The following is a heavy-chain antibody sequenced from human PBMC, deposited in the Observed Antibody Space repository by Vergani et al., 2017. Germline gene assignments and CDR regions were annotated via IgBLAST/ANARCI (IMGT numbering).Heavy chain of an antibody. CDR2: IYYSGST. D-gene: IGHD2-8*02. CDR1: GGSISSYY. CDR3: ARDLDAGAGGGYGMDV. J-gene: IGHJ6*02. V-gene: IGHV4-59*01. Sequence: QVQLQESGPGLVKPSETLSLTCTVSGGSISSYYWSWIRQPPGKGLEWIGYIYYSGSTNYNPSLKSRVTISVDTSKNQFSLKLSSVTAADTAVYYCARDLDAGAGGGYGMDVWGQGTTVTVSS.